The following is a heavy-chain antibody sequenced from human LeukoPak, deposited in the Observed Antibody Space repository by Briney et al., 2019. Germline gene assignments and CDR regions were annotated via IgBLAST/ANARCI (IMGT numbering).Heavy chain of an antibody. Sequence: ASVKVSCKASGGTFSSYAISWVRQAPGQGLEWMGWINPNSGGTNYAQKFQGRITMTRDTSISTAYMELSRLRSDDTAVYYCARGDSSGYYLDYWGQGTLVTVSS. CDR2: INPNSGGT. V-gene: IGHV1-2*02. CDR1: GGTFSSYA. CDR3: ARGDSSGYYLDY. J-gene: IGHJ4*02. D-gene: IGHD3-22*01.